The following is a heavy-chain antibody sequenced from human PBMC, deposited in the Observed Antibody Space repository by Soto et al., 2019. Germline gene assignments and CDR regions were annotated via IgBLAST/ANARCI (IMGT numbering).Heavy chain of an antibody. J-gene: IGHJ6*02. CDR1: GFTFSSYG. CDR2: ISYDGSNK. Sequence: QVQLVESGGGVVQPGRSLRLSCAASGFTFSSYGMHWVRQAPGKGLEWVTAISYDGSNKYYVDSVKGRFTVSRDNSKNTVYLQMNSLRAEDTAVYYCAYQQGARPWGGMYVWGQGTTVTVSS. D-gene: IGHD6-6*01. CDR3: AYQQGARPWGGMYV. V-gene: IGHV3-30*03.